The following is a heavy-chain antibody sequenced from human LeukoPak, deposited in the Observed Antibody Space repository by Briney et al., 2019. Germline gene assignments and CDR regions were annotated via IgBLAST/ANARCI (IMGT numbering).Heavy chain of an antibody. CDR1: GFTFSSYG. Sequence: PGRSLRPSCAASGFTFSSYGMHWVRRAPGKGLEWVALIWFDGSNEYYADSLKGRFTISRDNSKNTLYLQMNSLRAEDTAVYYCANTKTVIWQWLTQGWFDPWGQGTLVTVSS. CDR2: IWFDGSNE. CDR3: ANTKTVIWQWLTQGWFDP. J-gene: IGHJ5*02. V-gene: IGHV3-33*06. D-gene: IGHD6-19*01.